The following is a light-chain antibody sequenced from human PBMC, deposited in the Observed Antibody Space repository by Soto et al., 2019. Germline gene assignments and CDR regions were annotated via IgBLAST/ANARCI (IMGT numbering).Light chain of an antibody. CDR3: QQYGSSPLT. CDR1: LIFISSY. J-gene: IGKJ4*01. CDR2: GAS. Sequence: EIVLTQSPGTLSLSPKKKATLSCRDSLIFISSYLAWYQQKSVQAPRLLIYGASSRAIGILDRFSGSGSGTDFTLTISRLEPEDFAVYYCQQYGSSPLTFGGGTKVDIK. V-gene: IGKV3-20*01.